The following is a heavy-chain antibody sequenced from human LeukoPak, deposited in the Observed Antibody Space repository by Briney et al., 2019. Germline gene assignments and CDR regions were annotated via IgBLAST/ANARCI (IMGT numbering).Heavy chain of an antibody. CDR2: ISSTSTYI. D-gene: IGHD1-26*01. Sequence: GGSLRLSCAASGFPLSSYAMNWVRQAPGQGREWVSSISSTSTYIYYADSMKGRFIISRDNARNSLYLEMNSLRAEDTAVYYCARIIGISGTYPTDYWGQGTLVTVSS. J-gene: IGHJ4*02. CDR1: GFPLSSYA. CDR3: ARIIGISGTYPTDY. V-gene: IGHV3-21*06.